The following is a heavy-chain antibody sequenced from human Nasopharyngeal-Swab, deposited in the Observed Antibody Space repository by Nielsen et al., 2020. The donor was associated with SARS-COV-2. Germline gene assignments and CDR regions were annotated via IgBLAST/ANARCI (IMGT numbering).Heavy chain of an antibody. CDR2: IYTSGST. CDR1: GGSISSGSYY. D-gene: IGHD4-17*01. CDR3: ARGLRGVTTYYYYYYMDV. Sequence: LRLSCTVSGGSISSGSYYWSWIRQPAGKGLEWIGRIYTSGSTNYNPSLKSRVTISVDTSKNQFSLKLSSVTAADTAVYYCARGLRGVTTYYYYYYMDVWGKGTPVTVSS. J-gene: IGHJ6*03. V-gene: IGHV4-61*02.